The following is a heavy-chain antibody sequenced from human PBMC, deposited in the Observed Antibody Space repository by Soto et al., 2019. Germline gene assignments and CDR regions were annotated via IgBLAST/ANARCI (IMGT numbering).Heavy chain of an antibody. CDR1: GFTFSNFG. V-gene: IGHV3-30*18. CDR3: AKDKLSSTDAFDS. Sequence: GGSLRLSCAASGFTFSNFGMHWVRQAPGKGLEWVALISYDGSNKYYADSVKGRFTISRDTSKNTLYLQMSSLRAEDTAVYYRAKDKLSSTDAFDSWGQGTMVTVSS. CDR2: ISYDGSNK. J-gene: IGHJ3*02.